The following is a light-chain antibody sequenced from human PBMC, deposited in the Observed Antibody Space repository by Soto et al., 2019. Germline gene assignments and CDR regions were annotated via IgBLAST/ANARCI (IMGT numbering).Light chain of an antibody. V-gene: IGKV3-20*01. J-gene: IGKJ5*01. CDR1: QSVSNNY. Sequence: EIVLTQSPGTLSLSPGERATLSFMASQSVSNNYLAWYQQKPGQAPRLLIYGASNMATGIPDRFSGSGSGTDFTLTISRLEPEDVAVYYCQQNGTSPITFGQGTRLEIK. CDR2: GAS. CDR3: QQNGTSPIT.